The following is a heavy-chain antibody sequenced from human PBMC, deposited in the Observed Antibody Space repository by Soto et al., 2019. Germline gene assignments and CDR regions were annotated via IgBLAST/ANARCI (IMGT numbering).Heavy chain of an antibody. Sequence: QMQLVQSGPEVKKPGTSVKVSCKASTFTFTSSAVQWVRQARGQRLEWIGWIVVGSGNTKYAQNFQERVTITRDMASGTDYLELSSLRSEDTDVYYCATHREGAPYYFDYWGQGTLLTVSS. D-gene: IGHD1-26*01. CDR1: TFTFTSSA. CDR2: IVVGSGNT. J-gene: IGHJ4*02. CDR3: ATHREGAPYYFDY. V-gene: IGHV1-58*01.